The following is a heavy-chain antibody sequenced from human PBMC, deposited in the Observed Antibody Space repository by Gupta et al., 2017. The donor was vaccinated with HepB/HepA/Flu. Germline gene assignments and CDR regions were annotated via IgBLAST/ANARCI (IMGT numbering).Heavy chain of an antibody. CDR3: VTYKLDDSGSWAY. Sequence: EVQVVESGGGLIKPGGSLRLSCATSGFTFTTAWMGWVRQTPGKGLEWVGRISSKTHGGTTDYAAPMKGRFTISRDDSKNTVFLQMNSLKTEDTAVDHCVTYKLDDSGSWAYWGQGTLVTVSS. CDR1: GFTFTTAW. D-gene: IGHD3-10*01. CDR2: ISSKTHGGTT. V-gene: IGHV3-15*01. J-gene: IGHJ4*02.